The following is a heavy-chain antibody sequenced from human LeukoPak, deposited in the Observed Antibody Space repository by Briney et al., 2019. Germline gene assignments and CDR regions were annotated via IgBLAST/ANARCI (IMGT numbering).Heavy chain of an antibody. CDR2: IKQDGSEK. V-gene: IGHV3-7*01. CDR1: GFTFSSYW. J-gene: IGHJ3*01. D-gene: IGHD1-26*01. CDR3: ASTVGNKWELPVANAFDV. Sequence: PGGSLRLSCAASGFTFSSYWMSWVRQAPGKGLEWVANIKQDGSEKYYVDSVKGRFTISRDNAKNSLYLQMNSLRAEDTAVYYCASTVGNKWELPVANAFDVWGQGTMVTVSS.